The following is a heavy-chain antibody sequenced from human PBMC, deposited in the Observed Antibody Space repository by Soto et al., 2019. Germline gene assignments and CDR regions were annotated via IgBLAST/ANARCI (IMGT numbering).Heavy chain of an antibody. V-gene: IGHV1-2*02. CDR1: GYTFTGHY. J-gene: IGHJ6*02. CDR2: INPDNGDT. D-gene: IGHD1-1*01. Sequence: GASVKVSCKASGYTFTGHYMHWVRQAPGQGLEWMGWINPDNGDTNYAQKSQGRVTMTRDTSISTAYMELSRLRSDDTAVFYCARERLNVLAVWGQGTMVTVPS. CDR3: ARERLNVLAV.